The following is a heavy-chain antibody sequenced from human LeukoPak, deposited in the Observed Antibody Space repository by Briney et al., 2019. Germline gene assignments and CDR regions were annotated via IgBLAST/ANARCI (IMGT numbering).Heavy chain of an antibody. V-gene: IGHV3-7*01. Sequence: GGSLRLSCAASGFTFSSYWMSWVRQAPGKGLEWVANIKQDGSEKYYVDSVKGRFTISRDNAKNSLYLQMNSLRAEDTAVYYCARVSGLGYCSGGSCLEVGYWGQGTLVTVSS. D-gene: IGHD2-15*01. J-gene: IGHJ4*02. CDR1: GFTFSSYW. CDR2: IKQDGSEK. CDR3: ARVSGLGYCSGGSCLEVGY.